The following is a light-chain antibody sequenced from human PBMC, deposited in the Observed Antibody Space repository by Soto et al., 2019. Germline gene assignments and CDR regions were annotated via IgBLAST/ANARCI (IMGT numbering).Light chain of an antibody. CDR2: AAS. CDR3: QQSDSTPFT. V-gene: IGKV1-39*01. CDR1: QSISSY. Sequence: DIQRTQSPSSLYASVGDRVTITFRASQSISSYLNWYQQKPGKAPKLLIYAASSLQSGVPSRFSGSGSGTDFTLTISSLQPEDFATYYCQQSDSTPFTFGPGTKVDIK. J-gene: IGKJ3*01.